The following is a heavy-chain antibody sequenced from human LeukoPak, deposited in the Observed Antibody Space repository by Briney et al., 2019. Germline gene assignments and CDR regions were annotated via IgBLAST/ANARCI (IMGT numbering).Heavy chain of an antibody. Sequence: PGGSLTLSCAASGFTFSDYALSWVRQPPGKGLEWVSVISDGVGTTYYAVSVRGRFTISRSNSKNRLYLQMNSLRDEDTAVCYCAKDAPPITMVRGVLDYWGQGTLVTVSS. CDR2: ISDGVGTT. V-gene: IGHV3-23*01. CDR3: AKDAPPITMVRGVLDY. CDR1: GFTFSDYA. D-gene: IGHD3-10*01. J-gene: IGHJ4*02.